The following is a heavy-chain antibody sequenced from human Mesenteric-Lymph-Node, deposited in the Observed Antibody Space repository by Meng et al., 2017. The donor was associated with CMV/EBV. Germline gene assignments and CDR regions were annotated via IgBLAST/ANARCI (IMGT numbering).Heavy chain of an antibody. CDR1: YG. CDR2: VSSRSPHI. Sequence: YGMNWVRQAPGKGLEWVASVSSRSPHIYYADAVKGRFTISRDNSKNTLYLQMNSLRAEDTAVYYCARDLADTAMAMAGAGFVPWFDPWGQGTLVTVSS. D-gene: IGHD5-18*01. V-gene: IGHV3-21*01. J-gene: IGHJ5*02. CDR3: ARDLADTAMAMAGAGFVPWFDP.